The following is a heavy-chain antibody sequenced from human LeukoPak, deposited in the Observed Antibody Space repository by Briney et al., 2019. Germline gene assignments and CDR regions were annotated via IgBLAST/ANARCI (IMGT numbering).Heavy chain of an antibody. V-gene: IGHV3-7*03. J-gene: IGHJ4*02. CDR1: GFSFSTHW. Sequence: GGSLKLSCVASGFSFSTHWMHWVRQAPGKGLEWVATINLGGTNKYYVDAVKGRFSISRDDATSSLHLQMNSLRVEDTAVYYCAGIDADWGQGTLVTVSS. D-gene: IGHD3-9*01. CDR3: AGIDAD. CDR2: INLGGTNK.